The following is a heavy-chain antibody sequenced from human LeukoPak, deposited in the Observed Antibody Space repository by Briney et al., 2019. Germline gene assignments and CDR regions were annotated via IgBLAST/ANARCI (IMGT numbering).Heavy chain of an antibody. D-gene: IGHD3-3*01. CDR2: INRSGST. CDR1: GGSVSGYY. V-gene: IGHV4-34*01. J-gene: IGHJ5*02. CDR3: ARAGEVYSSTYWFDP. Sequence: PSETLSLTCAVYGGSVSGYYWSWIRQPPGKGLEWIGEINRSGSTNYNPSLKSRVTISVDTSKNQFSLKLSSVTAADTAVYYCARAGEVYSSTYWFDPWGQGTLVTVSS.